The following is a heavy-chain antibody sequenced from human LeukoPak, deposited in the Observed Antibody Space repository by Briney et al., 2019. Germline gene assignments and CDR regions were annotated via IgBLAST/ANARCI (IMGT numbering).Heavy chain of an antibody. J-gene: IGHJ4*02. D-gene: IGHD3-22*01. CDR1: GSSISTYY. CDR3: ARTSSGYIDY. V-gene: IGHV4-59*01. CDR2: IYYSGST. Sequence: SETLSLTCTVSGSSISTYYWTWIRQPPGKGLEWIGYIYYSGSTNYNPSLKSRLTISVDMSKNQFSLKLSSVTAADTAVYYCARTSSGYIDYWGQGTLVAVSS.